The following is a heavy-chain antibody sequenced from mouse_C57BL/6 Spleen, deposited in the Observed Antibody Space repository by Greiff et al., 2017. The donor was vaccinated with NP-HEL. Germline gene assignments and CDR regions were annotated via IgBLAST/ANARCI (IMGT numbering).Heavy chain of an antibody. CDR3: ARRDYYGSSYRYFDV. J-gene: IGHJ1*03. V-gene: IGHV1-82*01. D-gene: IGHD1-1*01. Sequence: VQLQQSGPELVKPGASVKISCKASGYAFSSSWMNWVKQRPGKGLEWIGRIYPGDGDTSYNGKFKGKATLTADKSSSTAYMQLSSLTSEDSAVYFCARRDYYGSSYRYFDVWGTGTTVTVSS. CDR2: IYPGDGDT. CDR1: GYAFSSSW.